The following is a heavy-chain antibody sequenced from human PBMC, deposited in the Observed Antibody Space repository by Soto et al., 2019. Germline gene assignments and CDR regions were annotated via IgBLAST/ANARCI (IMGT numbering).Heavy chain of an antibody. CDR2: INAGNGNT. J-gene: IGHJ4*02. Sequence: GASVKVSCKASGYTFTSYAMHWVRQAPGQRLEWMGWINAGNGNTKYSQKFQGRVTITRDTSASTAYMELSSLRSEDTAVYYCARDIDSSGYFDYWGQGTLVTVSS. D-gene: IGHD3-22*01. V-gene: IGHV1-3*01. CDR3: ARDIDSSGYFDY. CDR1: GYTFTSYA.